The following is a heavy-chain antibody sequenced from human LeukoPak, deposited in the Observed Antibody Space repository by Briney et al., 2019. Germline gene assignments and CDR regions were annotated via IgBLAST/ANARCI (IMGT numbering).Heavy chain of an antibody. J-gene: IGHJ4*02. D-gene: IGHD5-24*01. Sequence: PSETLSLTCAVYGESSSSYYWSWIRQPPGKGLEWIGEINHSGNTNYNPSLKSRVTISVDTSKNQFSLRLSSVTAADTAVYYCARVDGDGYNIPDYWGQGTLVTVSS. CDR3: ARVDGDGYNIPDY. CDR2: INHSGNT. CDR1: GESSSSYY. V-gene: IGHV4-34*01.